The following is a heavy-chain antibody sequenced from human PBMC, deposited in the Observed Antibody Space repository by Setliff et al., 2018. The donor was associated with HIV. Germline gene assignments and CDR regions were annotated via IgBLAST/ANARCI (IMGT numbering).Heavy chain of an antibody. CDR1: GGSFSGYY. D-gene: IGHD5-12*01. CDR3: ARPSTGGGYNYWYFDL. Sequence: PSETLSLTCAVYGGSFSGYYWSWIRQPPGKGLEWIGEINHSGSTNYNPSLKSRVTISVDTSKNQFSLKLSSVTAADTAVYHCARPSTGGGYNYWYFDLWGRGTLVTVSS. J-gene: IGHJ2*01. CDR2: INHSGST. V-gene: IGHV4-34*01.